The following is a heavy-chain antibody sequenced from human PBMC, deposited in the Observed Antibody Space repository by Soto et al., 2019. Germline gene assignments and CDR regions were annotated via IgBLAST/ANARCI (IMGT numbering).Heavy chain of an antibody. CDR3: ARQVNDIVPYDAFDI. CDR2: IYSGGTT. J-gene: IGHJ3*02. D-gene: IGHD2-8*01. Sequence: QLQLHESGPGLVKPSETLSLTCTVSGGPISRSTYYWGWIRQSPGKGLEWIGSIYSGGTTYYNPSLKSRVPISVDTSKNQFSLKLTSVTAADTAVYYCARQVNDIVPYDAFDIWVQGTMVTVSS. CDR1: GGPISRSTYY. V-gene: IGHV4-39*01.